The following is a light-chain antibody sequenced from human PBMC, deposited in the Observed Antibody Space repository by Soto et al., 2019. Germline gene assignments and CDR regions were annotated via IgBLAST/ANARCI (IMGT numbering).Light chain of an antibody. CDR2: HAS. V-gene: IGKV1-12*01. CDR3: QQSYSNPLT. J-gene: IGKJ4*01. Sequence: DIQMTQSPSYVSASVGDRVTITCRASQGISSWLAWYQQKPGKAPKLLIYHASNLHSWVPSRFSGSGSGTDFTLTISSLKPEDLGIYYCQQSYSNPLTLGGGTKVDIK. CDR1: QGISSW.